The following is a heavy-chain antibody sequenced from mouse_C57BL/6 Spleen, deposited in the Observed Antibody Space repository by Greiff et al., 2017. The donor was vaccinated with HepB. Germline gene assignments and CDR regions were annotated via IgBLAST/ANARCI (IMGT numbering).Heavy chain of an antibody. D-gene: IGHD2-4*01. CDR2: IDPENGDT. V-gene: IGHV14-4*01. CDR1: GFNIKDDY. Sequence: EVMLVESGAELVRPGASVKLSCTASGFNIKDDYMHWVKQRPEQGLEWIGWIDPENGDTEYASKFQGKATITADTSSNTAYLQLSSLTSEDTAVYYCTTSYDYEAWFAYWGQGTLVTVSA. CDR3: TTSYDYEAWFAY. J-gene: IGHJ3*01.